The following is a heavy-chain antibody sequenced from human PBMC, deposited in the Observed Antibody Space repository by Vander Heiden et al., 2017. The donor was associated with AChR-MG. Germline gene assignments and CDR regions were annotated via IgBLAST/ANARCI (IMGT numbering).Heavy chain of an antibody. Sequence: QVQLVQSGAEVKKPGASVKVSCQASGSTFTSYDMHWVRQAPGQGLEWMGIINPSGGSTSYAQKFQGRVTMTRDTSTSTVYMELSSLRSEDTAVYYCARDSRWLQLQGAYYFDYWGQGTLVTVSS. V-gene: IGHV1-46*01. CDR1: GSTFTSYD. D-gene: IGHD5-12*01. CDR3: ARDSRWLQLQGAYYFDY. CDR2: INPSGGST. J-gene: IGHJ4*02.